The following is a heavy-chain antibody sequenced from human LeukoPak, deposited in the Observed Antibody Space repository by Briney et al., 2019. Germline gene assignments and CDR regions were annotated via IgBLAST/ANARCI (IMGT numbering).Heavy chain of an antibody. CDR1: GFTVSSNY. CDR2: IYSGGST. V-gene: IGHV3-53*05. D-gene: IGHD6-19*01. Sequence: PGGSLRLSCAASGFTVSSNYMSWVRQAPGKGLEWVSVIYSGGSTYYADSVKGRFTISRDNSKNTLYLQMNSLRAEDTAVYYCAKVAVAPGYRPQEGYSYMDVWGKGTTVTVSS. CDR3: AKVAVAPGYRPQEGYSYMDV. J-gene: IGHJ6*03.